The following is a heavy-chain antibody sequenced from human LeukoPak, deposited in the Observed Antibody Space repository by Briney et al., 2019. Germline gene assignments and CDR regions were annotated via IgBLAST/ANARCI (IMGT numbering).Heavy chain of an antibody. J-gene: IGHJ6*02. CDR3: AKASVYVYYGMDV. Sequence: GSLRLSCVASGFTFSNFGMHWVRQAPGQGLEWVAVISYDGSNKYYADSVKGRFTISRDNSKNTLYLQMNSLRAEDTAVYYCAKASVYVYYGMDVWGQGTTVTVSS. CDR2: ISYDGSNK. CDR1: GFTFSNFG. V-gene: IGHV3-30*18. D-gene: IGHD3-16*02.